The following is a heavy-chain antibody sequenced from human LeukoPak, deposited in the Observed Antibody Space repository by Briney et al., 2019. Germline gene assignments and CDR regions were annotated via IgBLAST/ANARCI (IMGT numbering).Heavy chain of an antibody. CDR1: ALTVSSNC. V-gene: IGHV3-53*01. Sequence: GGSLRLSCAASALTVSSNCMSWVRQAPGKGLEWVSFTYSGGNTYYADSVKGRFTISRDNSKNTVHLQMNSLRAEDTAVYYCARRAGAYSHPYDYWGQGTLVTVSS. D-gene: IGHD4/OR15-4a*01. J-gene: IGHJ4*02. CDR2: TYSGGNT. CDR3: ARRAGAYSHPYDY.